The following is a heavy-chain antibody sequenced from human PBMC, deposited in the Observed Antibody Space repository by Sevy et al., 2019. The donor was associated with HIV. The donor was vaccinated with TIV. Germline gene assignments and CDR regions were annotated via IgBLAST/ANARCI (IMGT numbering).Heavy chain of an antibody. V-gene: IGHV3-23*01. CDR3: ASEGCTKRNDY. CDR1: GFTCSKYS. J-gene: IGHJ4*02. Sequence: GGSLRLSCEASGFTCSKYSMSWVRQAPGKGLEWVSTFSFGCGRINYADSVKGRFTISRDDSKHKLYLQMNSLRAEDTAVYYCASEGCTKRNDYWGQGTLVTVSS. D-gene: IGHD2-8*01. CDR2: FSFGCGRI.